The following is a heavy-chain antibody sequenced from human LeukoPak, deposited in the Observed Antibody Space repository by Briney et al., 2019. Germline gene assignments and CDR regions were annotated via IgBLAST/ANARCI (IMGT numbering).Heavy chain of an antibody. CDR3: ARDHRVMATVTNWFDP. V-gene: IGHV1-46*01. Sequence: ASVKVSCKASGFTFTSYDINWVRQASGQGLEWMGIINPSGGSTSYAQKFQGRVTMTRDTSTSTVYMELSSLRSEDTAVYYCARDHRVMATVTNWFDPWGQGTLVTVSS. CDR2: INPSGGST. J-gene: IGHJ5*02. D-gene: IGHD5-24*01. CDR1: GFTFTSYD.